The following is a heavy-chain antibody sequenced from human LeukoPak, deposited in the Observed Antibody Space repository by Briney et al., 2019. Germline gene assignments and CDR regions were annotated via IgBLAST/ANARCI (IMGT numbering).Heavy chain of an antibody. D-gene: IGHD1-1*01. J-gene: IGHJ4*02. V-gene: IGHV5-51*01. CDR2: IYPGDSDT. CDR1: GSSFTNYW. CDR3: ERPDWNDYKKIDY. Sequence: GGSLKISCQGSGSSFTNYWIGWVRQLPGKGLEWMGIIYPGDSDTRYSPSFQGQVTISADKSISPASLQWSSLKASDTALYYCERPDWNDYKKIDYWGQGTLVTDSS.